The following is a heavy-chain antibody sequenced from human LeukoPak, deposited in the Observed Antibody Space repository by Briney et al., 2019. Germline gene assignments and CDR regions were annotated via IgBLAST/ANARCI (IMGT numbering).Heavy chain of an antibody. CDR1: GYSINSAYY. J-gene: IGHJ5*02. CDR3: ARLTPGKNWFDP. D-gene: IGHD3-10*01. Sequence: SETQSLTCAVSGYSINSAYYWGWIRQPPGKGLEWIASMYHSGITYYNSSLKSRATISVDTSKNQFSLKLNSVTAADTSVYYCARLTPGKNWFDPWGHGTLVTVSS. V-gene: IGHV4-38-2*01. CDR2: MYHSGIT.